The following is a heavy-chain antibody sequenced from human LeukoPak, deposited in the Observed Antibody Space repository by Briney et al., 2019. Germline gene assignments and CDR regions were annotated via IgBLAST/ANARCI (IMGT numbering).Heavy chain of an antibody. CDR2: ISRSGVAT. CDR3: AKHSHDGSAPYYEVQLDY. Sequence: PGGSLRLSCAASGFIVSNKYMTWVRQAPGKGLEWVSTISRSGVATYYANSVKGRFTISRDNSKNTVYVQMNSLRAEDTAIYYCAKHSHDGSAPYYEVQLDYWGQGTLVTVSS. J-gene: IGHJ4*02. V-gene: IGHV3-23*01. D-gene: IGHD3-22*01. CDR1: GFIVSNKY.